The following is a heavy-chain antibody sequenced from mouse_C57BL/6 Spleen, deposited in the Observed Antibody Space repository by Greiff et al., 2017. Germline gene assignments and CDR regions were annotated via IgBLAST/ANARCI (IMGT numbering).Heavy chain of an antibody. V-gene: IGHV7-3*01. D-gene: IGHD2-1*01. J-gene: IGHJ4*01. Sequence: EVQRVESGGGLVQPGGSLSLSCAASGYTFTDYYMSWVRQPPGKALEWLGFIRNKANGYTTEYSASVKGRFTISRDNSQSILYLQMNALRAEDSATYYCARYPLYGNYESYYAMDYWGQGTSVTVSS. CDR3: ARYPLYGNYESYYAMDY. CDR2: IRNKANGYTT. CDR1: GYTFTDYY.